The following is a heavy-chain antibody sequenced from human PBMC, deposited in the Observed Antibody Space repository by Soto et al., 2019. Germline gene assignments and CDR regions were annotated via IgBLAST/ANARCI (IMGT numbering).Heavy chain of an antibody. CDR1: GGSFSGYY. J-gene: IGHJ4*02. D-gene: IGHD3-10*01. Sequence: SETLSLTCAVYGGSFSGYYWSWIRQPPGKGLEWIGEINHSGSTNYNPSLKSRVTISVDTSKNQFSLKLSSVTAADTAVYYCAIIPYRWSGELLGDYWGQGTLVTVSS. V-gene: IGHV4-34*01. CDR3: AIIPYRWSGELLGDY. CDR2: INHSGST.